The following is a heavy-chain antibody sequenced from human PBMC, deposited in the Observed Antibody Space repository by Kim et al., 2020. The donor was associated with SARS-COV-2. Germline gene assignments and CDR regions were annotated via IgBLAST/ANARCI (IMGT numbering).Heavy chain of an antibody. Sequence: AGSVQGPVTHSRCNSKNPLYLQMTSLRAEDTAVYYCAREHHNYGDGLFDYWGQGTLVTVSS. D-gene: IGHD4-17*01. J-gene: IGHJ4*02. V-gene: IGHV3-30*01. CDR3: AREHHNYGDGLFDY.